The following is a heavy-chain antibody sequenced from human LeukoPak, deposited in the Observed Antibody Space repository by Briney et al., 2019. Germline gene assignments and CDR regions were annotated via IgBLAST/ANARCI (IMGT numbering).Heavy chain of an antibody. CDR1: GFTFSSYG. D-gene: IGHD3-3*01. J-gene: IGHJ4*02. CDR3: ARGPTYDFWSGYLSTSSYFDY. Sequence: GGSLRLSCAASGFTFSSYGMHWVRQAPGKGLEWVAVIWYDGSNKYYADSVKGRFTISRDNSKNTLYLQMNSLRAEDTAVYYCARGPTYDFWSGYLSTSSYFDYWGQGTLVTVSS. V-gene: IGHV3-33*01. CDR2: IWYDGSNK.